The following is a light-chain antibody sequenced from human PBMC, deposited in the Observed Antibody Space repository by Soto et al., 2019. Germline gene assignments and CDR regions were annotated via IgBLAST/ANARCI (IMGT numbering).Light chain of an antibody. CDR1: QGISNY. CDR3: QKYNNAPRT. V-gene: IGKV1-27*01. Sequence: DIQMTQSPSSLSASVGDTVTITCRASQGISNYLAWYQQKPGQVPNLLIYAASTLQSGVPSRFSGSGSGTDFTLTISSLRPEDVATDYCQKYNNAPRTFGQGTKV. J-gene: IGKJ1*01. CDR2: AAS.